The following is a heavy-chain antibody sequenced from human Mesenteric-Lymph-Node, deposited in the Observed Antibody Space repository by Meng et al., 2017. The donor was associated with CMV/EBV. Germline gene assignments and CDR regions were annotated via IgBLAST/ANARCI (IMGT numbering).Heavy chain of an antibody. CDR2: IKEDGSEK. CDR1: GFSFSTYG. D-gene: IGHD6-19*01. Sequence: GGSLRLSCAASGFSFSTYGMHWVRQAPGKGLEWVANIKEDGSEKYYVDSVKGRFTISRDNAKNSLYLQMNSLRVEDTAVYYCAPGWPLVDVWGQGTTVTVSS. V-gene: IGHV3-7*01. J-gene: IGHJ6*02. CDR3: APGWPLVDV.